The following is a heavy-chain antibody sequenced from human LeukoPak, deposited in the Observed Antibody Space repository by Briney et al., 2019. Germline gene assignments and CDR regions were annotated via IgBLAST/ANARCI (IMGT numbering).Heavy chain of an antibody. Sequence: SETLSLTCTVSGGSISNYYWNWIRQPPGKGLEWIGNIYYSGSTNYNPSLKSPSLKSRVTISVDTSKNQFSLKLSSVTAADTAVYYCARQYSVAGAPDAFDIWGQGTMVIVSS. CDR2: IYYSGST. CDR1: GGSISNYY. CDR3: ARQYSVAGAPDAFDI. D-gene: IGHD6-19*01. J-gene: IGHJ3*02. V-gene: IGHV4-59*08.